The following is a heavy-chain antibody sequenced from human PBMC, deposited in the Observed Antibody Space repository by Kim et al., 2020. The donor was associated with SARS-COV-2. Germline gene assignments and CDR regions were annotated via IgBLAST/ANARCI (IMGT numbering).Heavy chain of an antibody. CDR1: GGTFSSYA. V-gene: IGHV1-69*13. J-gene: IGHJ3*02. Sequence: SVKVSCKASGGTFSSYAISWVRQAPGQGLEWMGGIIPIFGTPNFAQKFQARVTITADESTSTAYMELSSLRSEDTAVYYCARGGRDRGWTDSFDIWGQGTMGTVSS. D-gene: IGHD6-19*01. CDR2: IIPIFGTP. CDR3: ARGGRDRGWTDSFDI.